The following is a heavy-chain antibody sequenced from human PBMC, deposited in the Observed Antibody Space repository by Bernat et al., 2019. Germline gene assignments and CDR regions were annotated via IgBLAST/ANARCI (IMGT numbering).Heavy chain of an antibody. CDR1: GFTFSNAW. CDR2: IKSKTDGGTT. D-gene: IGHD3-22*01. Sequence: EVQLVESGGGLVKPGGSLRLSCAASGFTFSNAWMNWVRQAPGKGLEWVGRIKSKTDGGTTDYAAPVKGRITISRDDSKNTLYLQMNSLKTEDTAVYYCTTDNYYDSSGYYEIFDYWGQGTLVTVSS. V-gene: IGHV3-15*07. CDR3: TTDNYYDSSGYYEIFDY. J-gene: IGHJ4*02.